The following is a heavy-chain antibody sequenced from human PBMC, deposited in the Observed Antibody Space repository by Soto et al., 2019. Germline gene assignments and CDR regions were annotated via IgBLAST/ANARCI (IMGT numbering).Heavy chain of an antibody. CDR2: IYYSGST. V-gene: IGHV4-30-4*01. J-gene: IGHJ5*02. Sequence: SETLSLTCPVSVGSISRGDYYWSWIRHPPGKVLECIGYIYYSGSTYYNPSLKSRVTISVDTSKNQFSLKLSSVTAADTAVYYCARGPKRGHYDFRSGYPTDQGWFDPWGQGTLVTVSS. CDR1: VGSISRGDYY. D-gene: IGHD3-3*01. CDR3: ARGPKRGHYDFRSGYPTDQGWFDP.